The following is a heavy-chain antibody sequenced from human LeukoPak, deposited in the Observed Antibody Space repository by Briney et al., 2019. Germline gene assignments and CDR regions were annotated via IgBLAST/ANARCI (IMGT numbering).Heavy chain of an antibody. D-gene: IGHD6-13*01. CDR1: GFTFSSYV. CDR2: ISYDGSNK. J-gene: IGHJ4*02. Sequence: PGGSLRLSCAASGFTFSSYVMHWVRQAPGKGLEWVAVISYDGSNKYYADSVKGRFTISRDNSKNTLYLQMNSLRDEDTAVYYCAKYSSSWYVDYWGQGTLVTVSS. CDR3: AKYSSSWYVDY. V-gene: IGHV3-30*18.